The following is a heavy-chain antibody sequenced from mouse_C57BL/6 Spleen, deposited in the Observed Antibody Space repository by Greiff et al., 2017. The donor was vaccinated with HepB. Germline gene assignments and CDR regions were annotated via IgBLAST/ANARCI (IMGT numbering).Heavy chain of an antibody. D-gene: IGHD3-3*01. V-gene: IGHV1-50*01. CDR1: GYTFTSYW. CDR2: IDPSDSYT. Sequence: QVQLQHPGAELVKPGASVKLSCKASGYTFTSYWMQWVKQRPGQGLEWIGEIDPSDSYTNYNQKFKGKATLTVDTSSSTAYMQLSSLTSEDSAVYYCAREGPDYWGQGTTLTVSS. CDR3: AREGPDY. J-gene: IGHJ2*01.